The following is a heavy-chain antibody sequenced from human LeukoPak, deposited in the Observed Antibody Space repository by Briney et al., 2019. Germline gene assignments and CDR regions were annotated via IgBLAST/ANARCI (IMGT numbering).Heavy chain of an antibody. CDR1: GFTFSSYW. V-gene: IGHV3-7*01. CDR2: IKQDGSEK. Sequence: PGGSLRLSCAASGFTFSSYWMSWVRQAPGKGLEWVANIKQDGSEKYYVDSVKGRFTISRDNAKNSLYLQMNSLRAEDTAVYYCARGRHGYYDILTGYYIGYYYYYMDVWGKGTTVTVSS. CDR3: ARGRHGYYDILTGYYIGYYYYYMDV. J-gene: IGHJ6*03. D-gene: IGHD3-9*01.